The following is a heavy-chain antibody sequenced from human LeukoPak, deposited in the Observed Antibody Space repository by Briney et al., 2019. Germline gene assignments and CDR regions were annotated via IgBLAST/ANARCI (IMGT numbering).Heavy chain of an antibody. V-gene: IGHV3-23*01. J-gene: IGHJ4*02. CDR3: AKGYGGNPFDY. CDR2: IGSSGGST. D-gene: IGHD4-23*01. Sequence: PGGSLRLSCAASGFTFSSYAMSWVRQAPGKGLEWVPAIGSSGGSTYYADSVKGRFTISRDNSKNTLYLQMNSLRAEDTAVYYCAKGYGGNPFDYWGQGTLVTVSS. CDR1: GFTFSSYA.